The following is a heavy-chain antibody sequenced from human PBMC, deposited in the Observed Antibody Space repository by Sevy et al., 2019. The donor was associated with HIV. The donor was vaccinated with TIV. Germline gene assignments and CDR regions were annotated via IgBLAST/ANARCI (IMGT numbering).Heavy chain of an antibody. V-gene: IGHV4-4*02. CDR3: ATDKFGSDRRDY. CDR1: GGSMKTFNW. CDR2: VYHSGST. D-gene: IGHD3-16*01. J-gene: IGHJ4*02. Sequence: KQSQTLSLTCAVSGGSMKTFNWWNWVRQPPGKGLEWIGEVYHSGSTNYNPSLKNRVTMSVDKSKSQFSLELRSVTVADTAVYYCATDKFGSDRRDYWGQGALVTVSS.